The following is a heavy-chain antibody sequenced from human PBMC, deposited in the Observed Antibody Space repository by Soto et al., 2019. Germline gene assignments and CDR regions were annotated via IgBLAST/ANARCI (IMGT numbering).Heavy chain of an antibody. Sequence: GESLKISCKGSGYSFTSYWIGWVRQMPGKGLEWMGIIYPGDSDTRYSPSFQGQVTMAADKSISTAYLQWSSLKASDTAMYYCARADYSGDFYYGMDVWGQGTTVTVSS. CDR3: ARADYSGDFYYGMDV. V-gene: IGHV5-51*01. CDR1: GYSFTSYW. D-gene: IGHD4-4*01. J-gene: IGHJ6*02. CDR2: IYPGDSDT.